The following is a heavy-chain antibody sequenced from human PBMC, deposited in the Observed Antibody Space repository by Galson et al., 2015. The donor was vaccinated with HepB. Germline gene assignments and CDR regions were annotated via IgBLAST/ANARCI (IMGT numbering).Heavy chain of an antibody. J-gene: IGHJ4*02. CDR1: GGSISSSSFY. V-gene: IGHV4-61*05. CDR3: ARETVGASFDY. Sequence: LSLTCAVSGGSISSSSFYWGWIRQPPGKGLEWIGYIYYSGSTNYNPSLKSRVTISVDTSKNQFSLKLSSVTAADTAVYYCARETVGASFDYWGQGTLVTVSS. CDR2: IYYSGST. D-gene: IGHD1-26*01.